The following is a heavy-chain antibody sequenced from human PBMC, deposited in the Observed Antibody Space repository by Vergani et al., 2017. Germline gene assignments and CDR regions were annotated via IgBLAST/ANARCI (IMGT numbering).Heavy chain of an antibody. D-gene: IGHD3-3*01. Sequence: QVQLVQSGAEVKKPGSSVKVSCKASGGTFSSYAISWVRQAPGQGLEWMGWISAYNGNTNYAQKLQGRVTMTTDTSTGTAYMELRSLRSDDTAVYYCARDLVGPYDFWGPDYWGQGTLVTVSS. V-gene: IGHV1-18*01. CDR1: GGTFSSYA. J-gene: IGHJ4*02. CDR3: ARDLVGPYDFWGPDY. CDR2: ISAYNGNT.